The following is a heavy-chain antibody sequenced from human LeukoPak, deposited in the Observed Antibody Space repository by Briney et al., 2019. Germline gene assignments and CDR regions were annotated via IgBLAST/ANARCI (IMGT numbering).Heavy chain of an antibody. Sequence: GGSLRLSCAASGFTFSSYWMHWVRQAPGKGLVWVSRINSDGSSTSYADFVKGRFTISRDNAKNTLYLQMNSLRAEDTAVYYCARGPLYYSDSRGNPGDHWGQGTLVTVSS. V-gene: IGHV3-74*01. J-gene: IGHJ4*02. D-gene: IGHD3-22*01. CDR3: ARGPLYYSDSRGNPGDH. CDR2: INSDGSST. CDR1: GFTFSSYW.